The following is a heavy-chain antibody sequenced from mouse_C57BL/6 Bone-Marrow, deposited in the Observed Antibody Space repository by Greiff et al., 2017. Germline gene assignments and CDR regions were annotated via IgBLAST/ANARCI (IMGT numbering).Heavy chain of an antibody. J-gene: IGHJ1*03. Sequence: VQLQQPGAELVKPGASVKMSCKASGYTFTSYWITWVKQRPGQGLEWIGDIYPGSGSTNYNEKFKSKATLTVDTSSSTAYMQLSSLTSEDSAVYYCARGDGYSWYFEVWGTGTTVTVSS. CDR2: IYPGSGST. CDR3: ARGDGYSWYFEV. CDR1: GYTFTSYW. V-gene: IGHV1-55*01. D-gene: IGHD2-3*01.